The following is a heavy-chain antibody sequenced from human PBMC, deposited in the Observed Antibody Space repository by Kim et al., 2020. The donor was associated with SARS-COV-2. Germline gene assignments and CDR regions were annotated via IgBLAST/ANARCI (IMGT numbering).Heavy chain of an antibody. CDR3: ARHLPVTAVTFYWYFDF. CDR1: GFTFRHSA. V-gene: IGHV3-23*01. Sequence: GGSLRLSCAASGFTFRHSAMSWVRQAPGKGLEWVAGIFGSGSGTYYADSVKGRFSISRDNSQSTLFLQMDNLRAEDTAVYYCARHLPVTAVTFYWYFDFWGRGTLVTVSS. J-gene: IGHJ2*01. CDR2: IFGSGSGT. D-gene: IGHD2-21*02.